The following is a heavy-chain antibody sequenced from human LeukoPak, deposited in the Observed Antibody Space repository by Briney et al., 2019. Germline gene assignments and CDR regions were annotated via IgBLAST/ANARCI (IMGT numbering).Heavy chain of an antibody. CDR3: AKRLSSTSCYVGAFDI. J-gene: IGHJ3*02. D-gene: IGHD2-2*01. Sequence: GGSLRLSCIASGFTFSSYGMHWVRQAPGQGLEWVAVISYDGGNKHYADSVKGRFTISRDKSKNTLYLQMNSLRTEDTAVYYCAKRLSSTSCYVGAFDIWGQGTMVTVSS. V-gene: IGHV3-30*18. CDR1: GFTFSSYG. CDR2: ISYDGGNK.